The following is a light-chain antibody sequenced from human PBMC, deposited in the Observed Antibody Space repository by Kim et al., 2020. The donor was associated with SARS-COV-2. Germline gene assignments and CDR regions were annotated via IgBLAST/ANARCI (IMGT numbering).Light chain of an antibody. Sequence: ASVGDRVTITCRARQTISRWLAWYQQKPGKAPKLLISKASSLESGVPSRFSGSGSGTEFTLTISSLQPDDFATYYCQQYNSYPWTFGQGTKVDIK. CDR2: KAS. CDR1: QTISRW. V-gene: IGKV1-5*03. J-gene: IGKJ1*01. CDR3: QQYNSYPWT.